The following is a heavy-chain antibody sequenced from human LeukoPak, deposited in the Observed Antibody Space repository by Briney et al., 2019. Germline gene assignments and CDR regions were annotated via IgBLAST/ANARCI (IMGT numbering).Heavy chain of an antibody. V-gene: IGHV3-23*01. Sequence: PGGSLRLSCAASGFPFRNHAMSWVRQAPGKGLEWVSSISGSGGSTYYADSVKGRFTISRDHSKNTLYLQINSLRAEDTAIYYCAKAIVPTDYFYGMDVWGQGTTVTVSS. J-gene: IGHJ6*02. CDR3: AKAIVPTDYFYGMDV. CDR1: GFPFRNHA. CDR2: ISGSGGST. D-gene: IGHD5-12*01.